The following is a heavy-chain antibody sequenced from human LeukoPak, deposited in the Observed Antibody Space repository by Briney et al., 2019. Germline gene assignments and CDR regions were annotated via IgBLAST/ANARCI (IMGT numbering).Heavy chain of an antibody. V-gene: IGHV3-30-3*01. CDR2: ISYDGSNT. Sequence: TGGSLRLSCAASGFTFSSYLMHWVRQAPGKGLEWVTVISYDGSNTYYPDSVRGRFTISRDNSKNSLYLQMNSLRAEDTAVYYCAREELGDYDWYFDLWGRGTLVTVSS. D-gene: IGHD4-17*01. CDR3: AREELGDYDWYFDL. CDR1: GFTFSSYL. J-gene: IGHJ2*01.